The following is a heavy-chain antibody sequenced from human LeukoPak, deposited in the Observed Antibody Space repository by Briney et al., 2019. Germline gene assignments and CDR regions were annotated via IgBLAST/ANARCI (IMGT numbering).Heavy chain of an antibody. D-gene: IGHD3-22*01. V-gene: IGHV4-59*01. CDR2: IYYSGST. CDR1: GGSISSYY. Sequence: SETLSLTCTVSGGSISSYYWSWIRQPPGKGLEWIGYIYYSGSTNYNPSLKSRVTISVDTSKNRFSLKLSSVTAADTAVYYCVSSADDSSLSMDVWGQGTTVTVSS. J-gene: IGHJ6*02. CDR3: VSSADDSSLSMDV.